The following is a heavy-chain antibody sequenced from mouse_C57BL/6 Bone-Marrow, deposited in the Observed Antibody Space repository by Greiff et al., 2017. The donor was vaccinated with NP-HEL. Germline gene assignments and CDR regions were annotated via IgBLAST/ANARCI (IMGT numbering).Heavy chain of an antibody. CDR1: GYTFTNYW. V-gene: IGHV1-63*01. CDR3: ARELPYYYAMDY. Sequence: QVQLQQSGAELVRPGTSVKMSCKASGYTFTNYWIGWAKQRPGQGLEWIGDIYPGGGYTNYNEKFKGKATLTADKSSSTAYMQFSSLTSKDSAIYYCARELPYYYAMDYWGQGTSVTVSS. CDR2: IYPGGGYT. J-gene: IGHJ4*01.